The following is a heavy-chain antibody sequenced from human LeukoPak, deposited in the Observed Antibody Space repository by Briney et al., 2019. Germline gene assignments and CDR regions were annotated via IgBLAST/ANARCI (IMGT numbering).Heavy chain of an antibody. CDR2: INHSGNT. D-gene: IGHD2-15*01. J-gene: IGHJ5*02. Sequence: SETLSLTCAAYGGSFSGYYWSWIRQAPGKGLEWIGEINHSGNTNYNPSLKSRVTISVDTSKNQFSLKLSSVTAADTDVYYCVTEPGYCTGGRCYGGWFDPWGQGPLVTVSS. CDR1: GGSFSGYY. V-gene: IGHV4-34*01. CDR3: VTEPGYCTGGRCYGGWFDP.